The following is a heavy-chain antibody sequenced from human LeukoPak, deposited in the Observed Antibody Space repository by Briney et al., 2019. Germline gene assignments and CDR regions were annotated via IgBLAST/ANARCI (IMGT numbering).Heavy chain of an antibody. CDR2: IYTSGST. V-gene: IGHV4-61*02. D-gene: IGHD3-10*01. J-gene: IGHJ3*02. CDR1: GGSISSGSYY. Sequence: PSQTLSLTCTVSGGSISSGSYYWSWIRQPAGKGLEWIGRIYTSGSTNYNPSLKSRVTISVDTSKNQFSLKLSSVTAADTAVYYCARDYLLSLPGGAFDIWGQGTMVTVSS. CDR3: ARDYLLSLPGGAFDI.